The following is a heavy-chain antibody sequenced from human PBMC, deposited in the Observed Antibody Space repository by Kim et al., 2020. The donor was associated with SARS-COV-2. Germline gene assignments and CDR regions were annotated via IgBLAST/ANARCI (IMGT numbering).Heavy chain of an antibody. J-gene: IGHJ4*02. V-gene: IGHV4-39*01. CDR3: ARHELHDYDFDY. Sequence: YYNPSLRSRVTISVDTSKNQFSLKLSSVTAADTAVYYCARHELHDYDFDYWGQGTLVTVSS. D-gene: IGHD4-17*01.